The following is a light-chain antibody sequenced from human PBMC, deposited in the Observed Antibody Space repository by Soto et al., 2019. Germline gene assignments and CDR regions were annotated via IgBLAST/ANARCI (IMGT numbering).Light chain of an antibody. V-gene: IGKV3-20*01. Sequence: ELVLTQSPCTLSLSPLESATLSCSASQSVNSRFLDWYHHKPGKAPIRLIYAATTIATGIPDRFSGSASGTDFTLAISSLEPEAVAVDYCQQYGDSPPHTFGQGPKLEIK. CDR1: QSVNSRF. CDR2: AAT. J-gene: IGKJ2*01. CDR3: QQYGDSPPHT.